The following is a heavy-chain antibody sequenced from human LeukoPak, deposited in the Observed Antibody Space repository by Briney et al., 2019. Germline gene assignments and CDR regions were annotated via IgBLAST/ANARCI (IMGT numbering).Heavy chain of an antibody. CDR3: ARHSRTGYNYLDY. CDR2: IYYSGST. CDR1: GGSMSSYY. V-gene: IGHV4-59*08. Sequence: SETLSLTCTVSGGSMSSYYWSWIRQPPGKGLEWIGYIYYSGSTNNNPFLKSRVTISVDTSKNQFSLKLSSVTAADTAVYYCARHSRTGYNYLDYWGQGTLVTVSS. D-gene: IGHD5-24*01. J-gene: IGHJ4*02.